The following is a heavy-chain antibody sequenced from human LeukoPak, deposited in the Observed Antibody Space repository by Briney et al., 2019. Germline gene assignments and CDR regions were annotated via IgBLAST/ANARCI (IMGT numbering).Heavy chain of an antibody. CDR2: IYTSGST. D-gene: IGHD2-2*01. J-gene: IGHJ5*02. CDR1: GGSISSYY. CDR3: ARVVPAASRRFGWFDP. Sequence: SETLSLTCTVSGGSISSYYWSWIRQPAGKGLEWIGRIYTSGSTNYNPSLKSRVTMSVDTSKNQFPLKLSSVTAADTAVYYCARVVPAASRRFGWFDPWGQGTLVTVSS. V-gene: IGHV4-4*07.